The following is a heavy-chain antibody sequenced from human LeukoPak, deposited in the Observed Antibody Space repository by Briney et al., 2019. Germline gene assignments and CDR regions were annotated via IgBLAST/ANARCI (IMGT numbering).Heavy chain of an antibody. CDR2: IYYSGST. D-gene: IGHD3-22*01. V-gene: IGHV4-39*07. CDR1: GGSISSSSYY. CDR3: ARTSVYFLDGFDI. J-gene: IGHJ3*02. Sequence: PSETLSLTCTVSGGSISSSSYYWGWIRQPPGKGLEWIGSIYYSGSTYYNPSLKSRVTISVETSKNQFSLKVNSVTAADTAIYYCARTSVYFLDGFDIGGQGTIVTVSS.